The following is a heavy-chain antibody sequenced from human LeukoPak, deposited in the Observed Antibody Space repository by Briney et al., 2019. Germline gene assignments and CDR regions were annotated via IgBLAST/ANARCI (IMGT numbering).Heavy chain of an antibody. CDR3: ARRRYYDSTGYLD. D-gene: IGHD3-22*01. Sequence: PSETLSLTCTISGDSISSSSYYWGWIRQPPGKGLEWIGDIYYRGSTYYSPSLKSRVSISIDTSNNQFSLTLNSVTAPDTALYFCARRRYYDSTGYLDWGQGTLVTVSS. J-gene: IGHJ1*01. CDR1: GDSISSSSYY. CDR2: IYYRGST. V-gene: IGHV4-39*01.